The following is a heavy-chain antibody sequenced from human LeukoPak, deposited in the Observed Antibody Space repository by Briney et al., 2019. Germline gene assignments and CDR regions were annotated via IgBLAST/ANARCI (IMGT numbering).Heavy chain of an antibody. D-gene: IGHD3-10*01. J-gene: IGHJ4*02. CDR3: ARVFYYYGSGSYSPNQTPTQSYYFDY. V-gene: IGHV4-31*03. Sequence: SETLSLTCTVSGGSISSGGYYWSWIRQHPGKGLEWIGYIYYSGSTYYNPSLKSRVTISVDTSKNQFSLKLSSVTAADTAVYYCARVFYYYGSGSYSPNQTPTQSYYFDYWGQGTLVTVSS. CDR1: GGSISSGGYY. CDR2: IYYSGST.